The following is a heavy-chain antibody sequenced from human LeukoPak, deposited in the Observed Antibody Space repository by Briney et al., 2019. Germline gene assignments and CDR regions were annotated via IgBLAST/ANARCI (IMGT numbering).Heavy chain of an antibody. CDR1: GFTFSSYA. J-gene: IGHJ6*03. V-gene: IGHV3-21*01. D-gene: IGHD1-26*01. CDR3: ARDPYSGSYGADYYYYMDV. CDR2: ITSGSSHI. Sequence: PGGSLRLSCAASGFTFSSYAMSWVRQTPGQGLEWVSSITSGSSHIYYADSVKGRFTISRDNAKSSLHLQMNSLRAEDTAVYYCARDPYSGSYGADYYYYMDVWGKGTTVTISS.